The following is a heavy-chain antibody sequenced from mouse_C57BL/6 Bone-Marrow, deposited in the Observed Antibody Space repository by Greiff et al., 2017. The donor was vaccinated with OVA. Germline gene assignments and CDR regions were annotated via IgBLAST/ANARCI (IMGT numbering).Heavy chain of an antibody. J-gene: IGHJ2*01. CDR3: VRHSHYGSSRDY. CDR2: IRSKSNNYAT. Sequence: EVKLVESGGGLVQPKGSLKLSCAASGFSFNTYAMNWVRQAPGKGLEWVARIRSKSNNYATYYADSVKDRFTISRDDSESMLYLQMNNLKTEDTAMYYCVRHSHYGSSRDYWGQGTTLTVSS. D-gene: IGHD1-1*01. V-gene: IGHV10-1*01. CDR1: GFSFNTYA.